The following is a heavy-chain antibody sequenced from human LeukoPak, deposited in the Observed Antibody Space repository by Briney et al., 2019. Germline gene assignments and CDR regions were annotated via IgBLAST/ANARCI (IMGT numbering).Heavy chain of an antibody. CDR3: AASVAGGRLFDY. J-gene: IGHJ4*02. V-gene: IGHV3-23*01. CDR1: GLSFGFYA. D-gene: IGHD6-19*01. Sequence: PGGSLRLSCAASGLSFGFYAMSWVRQAPGKGLEWVSSISGGGAGTYYADSVRGRFTISRDNSKNTLYLQMDSLRAEDTALYYCAASVAGGRLFDYWGQGTLVTVSS. CDR2: ISGGGAGT.